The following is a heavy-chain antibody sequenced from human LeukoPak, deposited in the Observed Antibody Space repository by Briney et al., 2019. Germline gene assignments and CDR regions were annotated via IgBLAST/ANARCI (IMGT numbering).Heavy chain of an antibody. J-gene: IGHJ4*02. V-gene: IGHV3-11*01. CDR3: ARRIGNSGYVRYYFDY. Sequence: PGGSLRLSCAASGFTFSDYYMSWIRQAPGKGLEWVSYISSSGSTIYYADSVKGRFTISRDNAKNSLYLQMNSLGAEDTAVYYCARRIGNSGYVRYYFDYWGQGTLVTVSS. CDR2: ISSSGSTI. D-gene: IGHD5-12*01. CDR1: GFTFSDYY.